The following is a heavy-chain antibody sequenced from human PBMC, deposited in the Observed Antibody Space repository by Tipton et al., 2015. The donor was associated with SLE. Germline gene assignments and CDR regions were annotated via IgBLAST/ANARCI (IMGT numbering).Heavy chain of an antibody. Sequence: QLVQSGAEVRKPGESLKISCKASGYTFTNYWIVWVRQMPGKGLEWVGTIYPGDSDTRYSPSLQGQVTISVDKSINTAYLQWSSLKASDTAMYYCARLSGYSGSGRYYNFGYWGQGTLVTVSS. D-gene: IGHD3-10*01. CDR3: ARLSGYSGSGRYYNFGY. J-gene: IGHJ4*02. CDR1: GYTFTNYW. V-gene: IGHV5-51*03. CDR2: IYPGDSDT.